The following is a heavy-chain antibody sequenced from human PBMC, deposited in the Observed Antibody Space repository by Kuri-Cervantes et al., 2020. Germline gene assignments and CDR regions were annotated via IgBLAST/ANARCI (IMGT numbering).Heavy chain of an antibody. J-gene: IGHJ5*02. D-gene: IGHD5-18*01. CDR3: ARAGYSYAFAGLDP. CDR2: ISYDGSDK. Sequence: GESLKISCAASGFTFSSYAMHWVRQAPGKGLEWVALISYDGSDKYYADSVKGRFTISRDNSKNTLYLQMISLRAEDTAVYYCARAGYSYAFAGLDPWGQGTLVTVSS. CDR1: GFTFSSYA. V-gene: IGHV3-30-3*01.